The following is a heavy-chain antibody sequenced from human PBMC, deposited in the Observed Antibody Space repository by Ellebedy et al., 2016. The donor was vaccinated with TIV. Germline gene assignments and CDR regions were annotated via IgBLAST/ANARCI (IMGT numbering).Heavy chain of an antibody. V-gene: IGHV4-34*01. CDR2: INHSGST. J-gene: IGHJ4*02. CDR3: ARGINWDY. D-gene: IGHD5-24*01. Sequence: MPSETLSLTCAVYGGSFSGYYWSWIRQPPGKGLEWIGEINHSGSTNYNPSLKSRVTISVDTSKNQFSLKLSSVTAADTAVYYCARGINWDYWGQGTLVTVSS. CDR1: GGSFSGYY.